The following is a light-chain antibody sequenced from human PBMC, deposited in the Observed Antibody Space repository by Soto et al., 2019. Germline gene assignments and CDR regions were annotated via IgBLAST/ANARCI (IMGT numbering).Light chain of an antibody. CDR1: QSISSY. V-gene: IGKV1-39*01. J-gene: IGKJ3*01. CDR3: QQSYSTPVT. Sequence: DIQITQSPSSLSASVGDRVTITCRASQSISSYLNWYQQKPGKAPKLLIYAASSLQRGVPSRFSGSGSGTDFTLTISSLQPEDFATYYCQQSYSTPVTFGPGTKVDIK. CDR2: AAS.